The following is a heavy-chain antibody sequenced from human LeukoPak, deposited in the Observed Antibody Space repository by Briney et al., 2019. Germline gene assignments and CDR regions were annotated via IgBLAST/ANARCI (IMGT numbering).Heavy chain of an antibody. CDR2: INHSGST. CDR3: ARAVGSGSYSNGFDY. CDR1: GFTVSSNY. J-gene: IGHJ4*02. D-gene: IGHD3-10*01. Sequence: PGGSLRLSCAASGFTVSSNYMSWVRQPPGKGLEWIGEINHSGSTNYNPSLKSRVTISVDTSKNQFSLRLSSVTAADTAVYYCARAVGSGSYSNGFDYWGQGTLVTVSS. V-gene: IGHV4-34*01.